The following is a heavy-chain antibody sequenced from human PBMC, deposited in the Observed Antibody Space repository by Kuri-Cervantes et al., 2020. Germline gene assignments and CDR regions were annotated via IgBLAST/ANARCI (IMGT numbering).Heavy chain of an antibody. D-gene: IGHD3-3*01. CDR2: ISYDGSNK. CDR1: GFTFSSYG. V-gene: IGHV3-30*03. J-gene: IGHJ6*02. CDR3: ARVVGLFLEWLSAMDV. Sequence: GGSLRLSCAASGFTFSSYGMHWVRQAPGKGLEWVAVISYDGSNKYYADSVKGRFTISRDNSKNTLYLQMNSLRAEDTAVYYCARVVGLFLEWLSAMDVWGQGPTVTVSS.